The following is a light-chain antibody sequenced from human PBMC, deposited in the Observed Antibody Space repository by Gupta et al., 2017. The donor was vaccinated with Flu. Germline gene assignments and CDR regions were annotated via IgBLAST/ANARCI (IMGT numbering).Light chain of an antibody. V-gene: IGKV3-11*01. CDR3: QQRSNWPPIT. Sequence: DIVLTQSPATLSLSPGERATLSCRASQSVSSYLAWYQQKPGQAPRLLIYDASNRATGIPARFSGSGSGTDVTLTISSREPEDFAVYYCQQRSNWPPITFGQGTRVEIK. CDR1: QSVSSY. J-gene: IGKJ5*01. CDR2: DAS.